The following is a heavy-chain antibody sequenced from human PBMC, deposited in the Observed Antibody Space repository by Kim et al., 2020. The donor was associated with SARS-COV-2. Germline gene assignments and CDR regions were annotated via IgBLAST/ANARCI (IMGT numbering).Heavy chain of an antibody. V-gene: IGHV5-51*01. CDR1: GYNFTNHW. CDR2: IHPGDSDT. J-gene: IGHJ4*02. D-gene: IGHD6-13*01. Sequence: GESLKISCKGSGYNFTNHWIAWVRQMPGKGLEWMGIIHPGDSDTRYGPSFQGQVTISVDKSISTAYLQWSSLKASDNGMYYCARHELNIAASDWGQGTLVTVSS. CDR3: ARHELNIAASD.